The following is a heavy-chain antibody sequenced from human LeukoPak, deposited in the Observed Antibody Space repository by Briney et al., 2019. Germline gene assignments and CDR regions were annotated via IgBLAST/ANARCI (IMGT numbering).Heavy chain of an antibody. J-gene: IGHJ3*02. CDR1: GGSISSYY. Sequence: SETPSLTCTVSGGSISSYYWSWIRQPPGKGLEWIGYIYYSGSTNYNPSLKSRVTISVDTSKNQFSLKLSSVTAADTAVYYCARDTRFLDQAFDIWGQGTMVTVSS. CDR2: IYYSGST. D-gene: IGHD3/OR15-3a*01. CDR3: ARDTRFLDQAFDI. V-gene: IGHV4-59*01.